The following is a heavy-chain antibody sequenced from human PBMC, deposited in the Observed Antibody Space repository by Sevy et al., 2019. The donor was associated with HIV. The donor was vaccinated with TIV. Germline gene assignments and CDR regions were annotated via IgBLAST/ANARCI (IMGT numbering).Heavy chain of an antibody. V-gene: IGHV3-48*01. CDR3: ARRYCSGGSCPLLKSYYYGMDV. J-gene: IGHJ6*02. Sequence: GGSLRLSCAASGFTFSSYSMNWVRQAPGKGLEWVSYISSSSSTIYYADSVKGRFTISRDNAKNSLYLQMNSLRAEDTAVYYCARRYCSGGSCPLLKSYYYGMDVWGQGTTVTVSS. CDR1: GFTFSSYS. CDR2: ISSSSSTI. D-gene: IGHD2-15*01.